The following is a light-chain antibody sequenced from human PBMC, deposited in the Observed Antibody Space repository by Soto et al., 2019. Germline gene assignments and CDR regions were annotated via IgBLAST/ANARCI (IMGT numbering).Light chain of an antibody. CDR1: SGDIASDY. J-gene: IGLJ2*01. CDR3: QSHDSNTYVV. V-gene: IGLV6-57*04. CDR2: EDD. Sequence: NFMLTQPHSLSESPGKTVTISCTRSSGDIASDYVQWYQQRPASAPTTVIYEDDQRPSGVPDRFSGSIDSSSNSASLTISGLKTEDEADYDCQSHDSNTYVVFGGGTKLTVL.